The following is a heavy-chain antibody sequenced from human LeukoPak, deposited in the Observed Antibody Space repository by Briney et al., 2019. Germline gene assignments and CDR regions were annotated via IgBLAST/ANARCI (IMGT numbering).Heavy chain of an antibody. V-gene: IGHV1-18*01. CDR2: ITTYNGNT. CDR3: ASGSRLYSSSWYEVQGAFDI. CDR1: GYTFTSYG. D-gene: IGHD6-13*01. J-gene: IGHJ3*02. Sequence: ASVKVSCKASGYTFTSYGFIWVRQAPGQGLEWMGWITTYNGNTKYAQNLQGRVAMTTDTSTTTAYMELRSLRSDDTAVYYCASGSRLYSSSWYEVQGAFDIWGQGTMVTVSS.